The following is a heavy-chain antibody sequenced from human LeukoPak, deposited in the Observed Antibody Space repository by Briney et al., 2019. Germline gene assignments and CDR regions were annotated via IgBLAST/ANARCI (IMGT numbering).Heavy chain of an antibody. D-gene: IGHD3-10*01. CDR3: AREYGYYGSGSYLGS. CDR2: ISAYNANT. Sequence: ASVKVSCKASGYTFTRYGISCVRQAPGQGLEWMGWISAYNANTNYAKKVQGRVTMTTDTSTSTAYMELRSLTSDDTAVYYCAREYGYYGSGSYLGSWGQGTLVTVSS. CDR1: GYTFTRYG. J-gene: IGHJ5*02. V-gene: IGHV1-18*01.